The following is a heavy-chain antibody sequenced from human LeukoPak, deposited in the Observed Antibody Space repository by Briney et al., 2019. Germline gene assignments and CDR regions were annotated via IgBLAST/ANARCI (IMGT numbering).Heavy chain of an antibody. J-gene: IGHJ6*03. D-gene: IGHD5-12*01. CDR1: GGSISSYY. Sequence: SETLSLTCTVSGGSISSYYWSWIRQPPGKGLEWIGYIYYSGSADYNPSLKSRVTISVHTSKNQFSLNLSSVTAADTAVYYCARMGGYDLNYYFYMDVWGKGTTVSVSS. CDR3: ARMGGYDLNYYFYMDV. V-gene: IGHV4-59*01. CDR2: IYYSGSA.